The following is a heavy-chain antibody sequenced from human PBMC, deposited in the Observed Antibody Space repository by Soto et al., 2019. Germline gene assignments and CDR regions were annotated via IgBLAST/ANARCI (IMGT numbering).Heavy chain of an antibody. CDR2: IYPGDSDT. D-gene: IGHD3-10*01. CDR1: GYSFTSYW. CDR3: ARQAITMVRGVQSLEYFQH. Sequence: GESLKISCKGSGYSFTSYWIGWVRQMPGKGLEWMGIIYPGDSDTRYSPSFQGQVTISADKYISTAYLQWSSLKASDTAMYYCARQAITMVRGVQSLEYFQHWGQGTLVTVSS. V-gene: IGHV5-51*01. J-gene: IGHJ1*01.